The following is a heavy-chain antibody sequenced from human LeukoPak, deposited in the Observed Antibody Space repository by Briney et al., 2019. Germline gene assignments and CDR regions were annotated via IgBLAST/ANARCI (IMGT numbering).Heavy chain of an antibody. D-gene: IGHD6-19*01. V-gene: IGHV3-30-3*01. CDR3: ARDPQRGWYSGYYYGMDV. Sequence: GGSLRLPCAASGFTFSSYAMHWVRQAPGKGLEWVAVISYDGSNKYYADSVKGRFTISRDNSKNTLYLQMNSLRAEDTAVYYCARDPQRGWYSGYYYGMDVWGQGTTVTVSS. J-gene: IGHJ6*02. CDR2: ISYDGSNK. CDR1: GFTFSSYA.